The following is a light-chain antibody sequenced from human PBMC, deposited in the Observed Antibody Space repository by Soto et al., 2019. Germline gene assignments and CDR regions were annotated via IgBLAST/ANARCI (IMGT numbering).Light chain of an antibody. Sequence: QSVRPDPGSVSWSPGQSITISCTGTSSDVGGYSYVSWYQQYPGKAPKLMIYEVSNRPAGVSNRFSGSKSVNTASLTISGLQAEEEADYYCSSYTSSNYYVFGTGTKVTVL. J-gene: IGLJ1*01. V-gene: IGLV2-14*01. CDR3: SSYTSSNYYV. CDR2: EVS. CDR1: SSDVGGYSY.